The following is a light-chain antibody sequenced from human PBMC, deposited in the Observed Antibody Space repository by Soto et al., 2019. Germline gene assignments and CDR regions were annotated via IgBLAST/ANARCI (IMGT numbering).Light chain of an antibody. V-gene: IGKV3D-15*01. CDR2: GAS. CDR3: HQYNNWPQT. J-gene: IGKJ1*01. Sequence: IVMTQSPATLSVSPGETATLSCRASQSIANNLAWYQQRPGQVPRRLVSGASTRATGIPVRSSGSRSGTEFTLTITSLQSEDFAVYYCHQYNNWPQTFGQGTKVEI. CDR1: QSIANN.